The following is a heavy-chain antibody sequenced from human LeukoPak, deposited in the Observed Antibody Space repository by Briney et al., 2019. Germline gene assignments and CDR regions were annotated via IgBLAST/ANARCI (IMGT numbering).Heavy chain of an antibody. D-gene: IGHD3-9*01. CDR2: IQQEEIEK. CDR3: ARWSGNILTGLFDF. J-gene: IGHJ4*02. CDR1: GFTFSSYG. Sequence: GGSLRLSCAASGFTFSSYGIHWVRQAPGRGLEWVANIQQEEIEKYYEDSVKGRFTISRDNAKNSLSLQMNSLRVEDTAVYYCARWSGNILTGLFDFWGQGSLVTVSS. V-gene: IGHV3-7*01.